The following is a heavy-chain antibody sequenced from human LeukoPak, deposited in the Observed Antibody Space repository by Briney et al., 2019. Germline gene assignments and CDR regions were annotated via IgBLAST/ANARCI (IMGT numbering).Heavy chain of an antibody. Sequence: GASVKVSYKTSGYTFSSYDINWVRQATGQGLEWMGWMNPSSGNTGYAQKFQGRVTMTRNTSITTAYMELSSLRSEDTAVYYCARGKGIGPRDNWFDPWGQGTLVTVSS. V-gene: IGHV1-8*01. D-gene: IGHD2-21*01. CDR2: MNPSSGNT. J-gene: IGHJ5*02. CDR3: ARGKGIGPRDNWFDP. CDR1: GYTFSSYD.